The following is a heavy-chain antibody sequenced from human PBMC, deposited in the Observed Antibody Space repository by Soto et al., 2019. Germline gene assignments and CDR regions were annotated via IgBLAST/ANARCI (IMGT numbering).Heavy chain of an antibody. CDR3: TTDDMVVVPAGYYYMDV. V-gene: IGHV3-15*01. D-gene: IGHD2-2*01. CDR1: GFTFSNAW. CDR2: IKSKTEGGKT. J-gene: IGHJ6*03. Sequence: GGSLRLSCAASGFTFSNAWMSWVRQAPGKGLEWVGRIKSKTEGGKTDYAATVKGRVTISTDDSKNTLYLQMSSLKTDDTAVYYCTTDDMVVVPAGYYYMDVWGKGTTVTVSS.